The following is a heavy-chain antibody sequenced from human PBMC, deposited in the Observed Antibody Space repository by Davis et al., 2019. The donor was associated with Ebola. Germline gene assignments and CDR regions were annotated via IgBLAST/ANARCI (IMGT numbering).Heavy chain of an antibody. CDR1: GGTFSSYA. D-gene: IGHD3-22*01. J-gene: IGHJ4*02. CDR3: ARDGYYYDSSGYYRNFDY. V-gene: IGHV1-69*04. Sequence: SVKVSCKASGGTFSSYAISWVRQAPGQGLEWMGRIIPILGIANYAQKFQGRVTITADESTSTAYMELSSLRSEDTAVYYCARDGYYYDSSGYYRNFDYWGQGTLVTVSS. CDR2: IIPILGIA.